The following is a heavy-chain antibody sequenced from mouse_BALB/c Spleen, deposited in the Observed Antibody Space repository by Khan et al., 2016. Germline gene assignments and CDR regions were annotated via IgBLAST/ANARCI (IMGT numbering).Heavy chain of an antibody. D-gene: IGHD1-1*01. CDR2: ISYSGST. J-gene: IGHJ4*01. V-gene: IGHV3-2*02. Sequence: EVQLQESGPGLVKPSQSLSLTCTVTGYSITSDYAWNWIRQFPGNKLEWMGYISYSGSTSYNPSLKSRISITRDTSNNQFFLQLNSVTSEDTATYYGARSDYGSKDAMDYWGQGTSVTVSS. CDR1: GYSITSDYA. CDR3: ARSDYGSKDAMDY.